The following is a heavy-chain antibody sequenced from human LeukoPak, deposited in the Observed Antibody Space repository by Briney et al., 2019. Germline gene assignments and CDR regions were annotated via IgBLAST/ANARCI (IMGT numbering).Heavy chain of an antibody. CDR2: IYHSGST. Sequence: PSETLSLTCAVSGYSISSGYYWGWIRQPPGKGLEWIGSIYHSGSTYYNPSLKSRVTISVDTSKNQFSLKLSSVTAADTAVYYCARAGCSSTSCRLGYWGQGTLVTVSS. J-gene: IGHJ4*02. V-gene: IGHV4-38-2*01. CDR3: ARAGCSSTSCRLGY. CDR1: GYSISSGYY. D-gene: IGHD2-2*01.